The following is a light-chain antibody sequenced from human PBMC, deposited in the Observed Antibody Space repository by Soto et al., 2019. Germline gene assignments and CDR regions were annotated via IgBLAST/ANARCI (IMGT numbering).Light chain of an antibody. CDR2: AAS. Sequence: DIQMTQSPFSLSASVGDRVTITCRASQSISRDLNWYQQKPGKAPNLLIYAASTLESGVPSRFSGSGSGTEFTLTISSLQPDDFATYYCQQYNTYSPERTFGQGTKVDIK. V-gene: IGKV1-5*01. CDR1: QSISRD. CDR3: QQYNTYSPERT. J-gene: IGKJ1*01.